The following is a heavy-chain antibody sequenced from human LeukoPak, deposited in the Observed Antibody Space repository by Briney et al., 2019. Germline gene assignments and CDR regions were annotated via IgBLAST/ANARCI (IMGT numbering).Heavy chain of an antibody. J-gene: IGHJ4*02. Sequence: PGGSLRLSCAASGFTFSSYSMNWVRQAPGKGLEFVSSISPSSSYIYYADSVKGRFTISRDDAKNSLFLQMNSLRAEDTAVYYCAREGGYCSGGSCRFFDYWGQGTLVTVSS. CDR1: GFTFSSYS. CDR3: AREGGYCSGGSCRFFDY. D-gene: IGHD2-15*01. CDR2: ISPSSSYI. V-gene: IGHV3-21*06.